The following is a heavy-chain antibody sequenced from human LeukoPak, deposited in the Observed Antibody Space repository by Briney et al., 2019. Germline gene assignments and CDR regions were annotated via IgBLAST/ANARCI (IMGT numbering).Heavy chain of an antibody. V-gene: IGHV3-30*04. CDR3: ASGGWLLWGWFDP. CDR2: ISYDGSNK. Sequence: GGSLRLSSAASGFTFSSYAMHWVRQAPGKGLEWVAVISYDGSNKYYADSVKGRFTISRDNSKNTLYLQMNSLRAEDTAVYYCASGGWLLWGWFDPWGQGTLVTVSS. D-gene: IGHD3-3*01. J-gene: IGHJ5*02. CDR1: GFTFSSYA.